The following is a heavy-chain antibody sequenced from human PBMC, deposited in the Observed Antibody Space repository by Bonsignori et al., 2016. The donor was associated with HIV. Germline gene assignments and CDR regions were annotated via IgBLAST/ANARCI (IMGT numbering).Heavy chain of an antibody. CDR3: ARDSGDYYDSSGLRWFDP. V-gene: IGHV1-18*01. D-gene: IGHD3-22*01. J-gene: IGHJ5*02. CDR1: GYTFTSYG. Sequence: ASVKVSCKASGYTFTSYGISWVRQAPGQGLEWMGWISAYNGNTNYAQKLQGRVTMTTDTSTSTAYMELRSLRSDDTAVYYCARDSGDYYDSSGLRWFDPWGQGTLVTVSS. CDR2: ISAYNGNT.